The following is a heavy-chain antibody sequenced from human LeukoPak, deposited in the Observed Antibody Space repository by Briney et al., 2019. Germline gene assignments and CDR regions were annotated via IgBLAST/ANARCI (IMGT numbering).Heavy chain of an antibody. D-gene: IGHD3-22*01. V-gene: IGHV3-23*01. CDR2: ISGSGGST. Sequence: PGGSLRLSCAASGFTFSDYYMSWIRQAPGKGLEWVSAISGSGGSTYYADSVKGRFTISRDNSKNTLYLQMNSLRAEDTAVYYCAKDLTRHYYDSSGQAFDYWGQGTLVTVSS. CDR3: AKDLTRHYYDSSGQAFDY. CDR1: GFTFSDYY. J-gene: IGHJ4*02.